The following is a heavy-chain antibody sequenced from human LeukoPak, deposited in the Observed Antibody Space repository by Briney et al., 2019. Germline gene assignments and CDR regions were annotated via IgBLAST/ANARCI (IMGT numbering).Heavy chain of an antibody. D-gene: IGHD6-19*01. CDR1: GFTFSNYE. CDR2: FSSSGSTI. V-gene: IGHV3-48*03. CDR3: AGIIAVAGFNY. Sequence: GGSLRLSCAASGFTFSNYEMNWVRQAPGKGLEWLSYFSSSGSTIDYADSVKGRFTISGDNAKNSLYLQMNSLRAEDTAVYYCAGIIAVAGFNYWGQGVLVTVSS. J-gene: IGHJ4*02.